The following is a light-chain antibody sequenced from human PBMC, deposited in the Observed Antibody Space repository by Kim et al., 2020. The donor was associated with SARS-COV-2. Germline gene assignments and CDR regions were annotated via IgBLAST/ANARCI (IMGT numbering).Light chain of an antibody. CDR1: TGAVTSGHY. CDR3: LLLNSGARV. Sequence: PGRTVTLTCGSSTGAVTSGHYPYWFQQKPGQAPTTLIYATTNKHSWTPARFSGSLLGGKAALTLSGAQPEDEADYYCLLLNSGARVFGGGTQLTVL. J-gene: IGLJ2*01. V-gene: IGLV7-46*01. CDR2: ATT.